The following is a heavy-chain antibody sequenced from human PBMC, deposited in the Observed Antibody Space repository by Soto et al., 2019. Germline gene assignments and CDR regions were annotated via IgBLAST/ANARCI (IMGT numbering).Heavy chain of an antibody. D-gene: IGHD3-10*01. CDR2: ISAYNGNT. Sequence: QVQLVQSGAEVKKPGASVKVSCKASGYTFTSYGISWVRQAPGQGLEWMGWISAYNGNTNYAQKLQGRVTMTTDTSTSTAYMELRSLRSDDTVVYYCARDAVAWFWELSPGDWFDPWGQGTLVTVSS. V-gene: IGHV1-18*01. CDR3: ARDAVAWFWELSPGDWFDP. CDR1: GYTFTSYG. J-gene: IGHJ5*02.